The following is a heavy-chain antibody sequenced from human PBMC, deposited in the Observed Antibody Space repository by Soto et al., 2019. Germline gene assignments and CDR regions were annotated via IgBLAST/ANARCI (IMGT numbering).Heavy chain of an antibody. V-gene: IGHV2-26*01. CDR1: GFSLNNNRMG. J-gene: IGHJ4*02. CDR3: ARLRPSLSGSTVFDS. CDR2: IFANDEK. D-gene: IGHD1-1*01. Sequence: QVTLKESGPVLVKPTETLTLTCIVSGFSLNNNRMGVSWLRQPPGKALEWLAHIFANDEKTYRTSLKARLSISKGTSESQVVLTMTNMDPVDTATYYCARLRPSLSGSTVFDSWGQGTLVTVSS.